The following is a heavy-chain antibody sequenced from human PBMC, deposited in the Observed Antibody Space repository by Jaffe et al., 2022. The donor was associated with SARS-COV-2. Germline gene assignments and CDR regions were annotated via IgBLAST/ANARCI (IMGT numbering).Heavy chain of an antibody. J-gene: IGHJ3*02. CDR1: GFTFSSYA. CDR2: ISYDGSNK. V-gene: IGHV3-30*04. D-gene: IGHD3-10*01. CDR3: ARLRITMVRGVTPAFDI. Sequence: QVQLVESGGGVVQPGRSLRLSCAASGFTFSSYAMHWVRQAPGKGLEWVAVISYDGSNKYYADSVKGRFTISRDNSKNTLYLQMNSLRAEDTAVYYCARLRITMVRGVTPAFDIWGQGTMVTVSS.